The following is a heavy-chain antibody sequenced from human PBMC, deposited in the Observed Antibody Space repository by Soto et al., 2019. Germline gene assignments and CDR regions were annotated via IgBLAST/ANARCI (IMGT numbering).Heavy chain of an antibody. D-gene: IGHD6-19*01. V-gene: IGHV4-59*01. CDR1: GVSISSYY. CDR2: IYYSGST. Sequence: SATLPITSTFSGVSISSYYWTWIRQPTGKGLEWIGYIYYSGSTNYSPSLKSRVTISVDTSKNQFSLKLSSVTAADTAVYYCARAIAVAGKNYYYYGMDVWGQGTTVT. J-gene: IGHJ6*02. CDR3: ARAIAVAGKNYYYYGMDV.